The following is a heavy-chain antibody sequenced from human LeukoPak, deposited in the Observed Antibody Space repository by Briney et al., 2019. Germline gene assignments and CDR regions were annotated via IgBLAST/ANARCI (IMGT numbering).Heavy chain of an antibody. Sequence: GGSLRLSCAASGFAISSYTMNWVRLAPGKGLEWVSSISSSGGKKYYADSLKGRFTVSRDNANNSLHLQMNSLRADDTAVYYCARALEADYWGQGTLVTVSS. CDR1: GFAISSYT. CDR3: ARALEADY. J-gene: IGHJ4*02. V-gene: IGHV3-21*01. CDR2: ISSSGGKK.